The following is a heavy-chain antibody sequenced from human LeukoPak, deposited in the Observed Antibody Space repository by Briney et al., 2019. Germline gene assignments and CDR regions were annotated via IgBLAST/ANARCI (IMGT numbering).Heavy chain of an antibody. CDR2: IYYTGAT. CDR3: ARTGWFGELSFDY. V-gene: IGHV4-59*08. Sequence: SETLSLTCTVSGGSIGTNYWTWIRQPPGKGLEYIGYIYYTGATNYNPSLKSRVTISVDTSKNQFSLKLSSVTAADTAVYYCARTGWFGELSFDYWGQGTLVTVSS. D-gene: IGHD3-10*01. CDR1: GGSIGTNY. J-gene: IGHJ4*02.